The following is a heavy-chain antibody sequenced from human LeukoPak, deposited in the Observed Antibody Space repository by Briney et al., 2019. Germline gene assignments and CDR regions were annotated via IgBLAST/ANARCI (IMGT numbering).Heavy chain of an antibody. CDR2: ISGSGGST. J-gene: IGHJ4*02. Sequence: GGPLRLSCAASGFTFSSYAMSWVRQAPGKGLEWVSAISGSGGSTYYADSVKGRFTISRDNSKNTLYLQMNSLRAEDTAVYDCANHPGIVVVPADYVDYWGQGSLVTVSS. V-gene: IGHV3-23*01. CDR3: ANHPGIVVVPADYVDY. D-gene: IGHD2-2*01. CDR1: GFTFSSYA.